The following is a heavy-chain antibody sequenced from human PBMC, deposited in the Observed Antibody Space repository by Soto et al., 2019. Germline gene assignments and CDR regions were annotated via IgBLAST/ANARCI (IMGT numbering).Heavy chain of an antibody. CDR1: GFTFSDFG. Sequence: LRLSCAASGFTFSDFGMIWVRHAPGKGLEWVSVISASGDATYYAASVKGRFTLSRDNSKNTLYLQMNSLTVADTAVYYCAKKVTIYAVDPADYWGQGTQVTVSS. J-gene: IGHJ4*02. CDR3: AKKVTIYAVDPADY. CDR2: ISASGDAT. V-gene: IGHV3-23*01. D-gene: IGHD3-3*01.